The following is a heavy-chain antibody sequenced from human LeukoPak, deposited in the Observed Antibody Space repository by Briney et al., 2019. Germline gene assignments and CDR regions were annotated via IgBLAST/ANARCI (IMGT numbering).Heavy chain of an antibody. J-gene: IGHJ4*02. CDR1: GFTFDDYA. Sequence: GGSLRLSCAASGFTFDDYAMHWVRQAPGKGLEWVSGISWNSGSIGYADSVKGRFTISRDNAKNSLYLQMDSLRAEDTALYYCAKDYYGSGSYFDYWGQGTLVTVSS. CDR2: ISWNSGSI. V-gene: IGHV3-9*01. CDR3: AKDYYGSGSYFDY. D-gene: IGHD3-10*01.